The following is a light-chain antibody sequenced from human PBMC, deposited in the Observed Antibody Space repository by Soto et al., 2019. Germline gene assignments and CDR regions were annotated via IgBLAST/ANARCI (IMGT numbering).Light chain of an antibody. Sequence: EKVMTQSPATLSMSPGERATLSCRASQSVSSFLAWYQQKPGQAPRLLIYGASTRATGIPARFSGSGSGTEFTLTIRSLQSEDFAVYYCQQYTNWPSWTFGQGTRWISN. V-gene: IGKV3-15*01. CDR2: GAS. CDR1: QSVSSF. J-gene: IGKJ1*01. CDR3: QQYTNWPSWT.